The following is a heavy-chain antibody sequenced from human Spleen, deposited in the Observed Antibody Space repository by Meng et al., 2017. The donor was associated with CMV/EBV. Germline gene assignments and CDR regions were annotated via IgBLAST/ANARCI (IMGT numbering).Heavy chain of an antibody. V-gene: IGHV3-74*01. Sequence: GESLKISCAASGFTFNSHWMHWVRQGPGKGLVWVSRINSNGGGTNYADPVKGRFTISRDNAKNTLYLQMSSLRTEDTAVYYCARGSPGGGTPHAFDIWGQGTVVTVSS. CDR2: INSNGGGT. D-gene: IGHD1-26*01. CDR3: ARGSPGGGTPHAFDI. J-gene: IGHJ3*02. CDR1: GFTFNSHW.